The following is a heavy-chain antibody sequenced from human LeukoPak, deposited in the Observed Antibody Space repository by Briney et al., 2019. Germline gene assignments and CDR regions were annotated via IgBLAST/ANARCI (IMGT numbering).Heavy chain of an antibody. D-gene: IGHD6-13*01. V-gene: IGHV5-51*01. CDR2: IYPGGSDT. J-gene: IGHJ3*02. CDR1: GYSFTSYW. Sequence: GESLKISCKGSGYSFTSYWIEWVRQMPGKGLEWMGIIYPGGSDTRYSPSFRGQVTISADKSISTAYLQWSSLKASDTAMYYCARRQLVHSAFDIWGQGTMVTVSS. CDR3: ARRQLVHSAFDI.